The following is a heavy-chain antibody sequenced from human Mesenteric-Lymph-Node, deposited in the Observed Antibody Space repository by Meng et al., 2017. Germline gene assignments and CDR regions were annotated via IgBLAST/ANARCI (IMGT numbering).Heavy chain of an antibody. CDR3: VRAPGGGYNWFDP. Sequence: GESLKISCAASGFTFSSYEMNWVRQAPGKGLEWVSYISGNGRTIYYADSVKGRFTISRDNTENSVDLQMNSLRAEDTAIYYCVRAPGGGYNWFDPWGQGVLVTVSS. D-gene: IGHD6-13*01. V-gene: IGHV3-48*03. J-gene: IGHJ5*02. CDR1: GFTFSSYE. CDR2: ISGNGRTI.